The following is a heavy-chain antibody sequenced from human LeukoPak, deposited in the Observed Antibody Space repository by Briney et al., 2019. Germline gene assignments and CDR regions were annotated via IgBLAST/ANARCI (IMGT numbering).Heavy chain of an antibody. CDR1: GYTFTSYY. CDR3: ARDRVGAISYFDY. V-gene: IGHV1-46*01. D-gene: IGHD1-26*01. J-gene: IGHJ4*02. Sequence: VASVKVSCKASGYTFTSYYMHWVRQAPGQGLEWMGIINPSGGSTSYAQKFQGRVTMTRDMSMSTVYMELSSLRSEDTAVYYCARDRVGAISYFDYWGQGTLVTVSS. CDR2: INPSGGST.